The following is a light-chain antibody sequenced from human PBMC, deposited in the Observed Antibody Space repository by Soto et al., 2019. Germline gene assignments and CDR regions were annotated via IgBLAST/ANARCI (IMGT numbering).Light chain of an antibody. Sequence: QSALTQPASVSGSPGQSITISCTGTSSDVGSYNLVSWYQQHPGKAPKLMIYEVTKRPSGVSDRFSGSKSGNTASLTISGLQAEDEADYYCRSYAGGSLVVFGGGTKLTVL. CDR2: EVT. CDR3: RSYAGGSLVV. V-gene: IGLV2-23*02. J-gene: IGLJ3*02. CDR1: SSDVGSYNL.